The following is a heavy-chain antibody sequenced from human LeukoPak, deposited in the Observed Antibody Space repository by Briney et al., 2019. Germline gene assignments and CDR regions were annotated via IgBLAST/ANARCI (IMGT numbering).Heavy chain of an antibody. Sequence: GGSLRLSCAASGFTFSSYAMSWVRQAPGKGLEGVSAISGSGGSTYYADSVKGRFTISRDNSKNTLYLQMNSLRAEDTAVYYCAKNPSWDWYFDLWGRGTLVTVSS. CDR3: AKNPSWDWYFDL. D-gene: IGHD2-2*01. CDR1: GFTFSSYA. CDR2: ISGSGGST. J-gene: IGHJ2*01. V-gene: IGHV3-23*01.